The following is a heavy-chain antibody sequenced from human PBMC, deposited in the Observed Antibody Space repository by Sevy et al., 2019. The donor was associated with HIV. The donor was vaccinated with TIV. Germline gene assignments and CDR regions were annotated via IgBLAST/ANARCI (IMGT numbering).Heavy chain of an antibody. CDR2: IYYSGST. CDR3: AREVGAVVVPAAMGYNWFDP. CDR1: GGSISSGGYY. V-gene: IGHV4-31*03. Sequence: SETLSLTCTVSGGSISSGGYYWSWIRQHPGKDLEWIGYIYYSGSTYYNPSLKSRVTISVDTSKNQFSLKLSSVTAADTAVYYCAREVGAVVVPAAMGYNWFDPWGQGTLVTVSS. D-gene: IGHD2-2*01. J-gene: IGHJ5*02.